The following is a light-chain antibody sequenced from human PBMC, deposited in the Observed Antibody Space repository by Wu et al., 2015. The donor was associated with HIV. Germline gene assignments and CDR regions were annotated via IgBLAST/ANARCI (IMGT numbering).Light chain of an antibody. J-gene: IGKJ4*01. CDR1: QSVSSSY. V-gene: IGKV3-20*01. CDR2: GAS. CDR3: QQYGRSPAT. Sequence: EIVLTQSPGTLSLSPGERATPSCRASQSVSSSYLAWYQQKPGQAPRLLIYGASSRATGIPDRFSGSGSGTDFILTISRLEPEDFAVYYCQQYGRSPATFGGGTKVEI.